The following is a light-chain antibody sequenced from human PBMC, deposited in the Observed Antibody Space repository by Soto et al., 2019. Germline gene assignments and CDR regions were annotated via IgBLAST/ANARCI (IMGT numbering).Light chain of an antibody. J-gene: IGKJ1*01. CDR2: DAS. CDR3: QQYATRPWT. Sequence: EIVMTQSPAILSVSPGERATLSCRASQSVSSKLAWYQQKPGQAPRLLIYDASTGATGIPARFSGSGSGTEFTLTISSLQSEDFAVYYCQQYATRPWTFGQGTKVESK. V-gene: IGKV3D-15*01. CDR1: QSVSSK.